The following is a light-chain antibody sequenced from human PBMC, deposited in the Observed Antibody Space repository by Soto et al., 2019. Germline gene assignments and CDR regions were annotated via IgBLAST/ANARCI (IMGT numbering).Light chain of an antibody. V-gene: IGKV3-11*01. J-gene: IGKJ4*01. CDR1: QYIDNN. CDR2: AAS. Sequence: EVVLTQSPATLSLSPGERATLSCRTSQYIDNNLAWFQQKPGQAPRLLILAASQRAAGVPARFRGCGSGTDFTLTISSLEPEDFAVYYCQERSGWPRGTFGGGTKVEIK. CDR3: QERSGWPRGT.